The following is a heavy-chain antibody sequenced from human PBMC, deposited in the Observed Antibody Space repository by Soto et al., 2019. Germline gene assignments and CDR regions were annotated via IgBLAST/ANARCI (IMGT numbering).Heavy chain of an antibody. CDR3: AKAKDSSGYYYFYYYGMDV. CDR2: ISGSGGST. D-gene: IGHD3-22*01. Sequence: PGGSLSLSCAASGFTFSSYAMSWVRQAPGKGLEWVSAISGSGGSTYYADSVEGRFTISRDNSKNTLYLQMNSLRAEDTAVYYCAKAKDSSGYYYFYYYGMDVWGQGTTVTVSS. J-gene: IGHJ6*02. V-gene: IGHV3-23*01. CDR1: GFTFSSYA.